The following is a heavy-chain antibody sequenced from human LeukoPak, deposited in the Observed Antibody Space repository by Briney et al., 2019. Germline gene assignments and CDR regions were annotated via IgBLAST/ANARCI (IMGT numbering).Heavy chain of an antibody. CDR1: GYSFTSYD. V-gene: IGHV1-69*13. CDR3: ARDRVIAAAAAPLSGSYLGHSD. D-gene: IGHD1-26*01. J-gene: IGHJ4*02. Sequence: ASVKVSCKASGYSFTSYDINWVRQATGQGLEWMGGIIPIFGTANYAQKFQGRVTITADESTSTAYMELSSLRSEDTAVYYCARDRVIAAAAAPLSGSYLGHSDWGQGTLVTVSS. CDR2: IIPIFGTA.